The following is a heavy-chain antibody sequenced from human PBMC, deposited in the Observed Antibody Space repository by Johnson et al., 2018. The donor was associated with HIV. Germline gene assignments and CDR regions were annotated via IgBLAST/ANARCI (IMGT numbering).Heavy chain of an antibody. CDR1: GITVSSNY. CDR2: IYSGGST. V-gene: IGHV3-66*01. D-gene: IGHD4/OR15-4a*01. Sequence: VQLVESGGGLVQSGESLRLSCAASGITVSSNYMSWVRQAPGKGLEWVSVIYSGGSTYYADSVKGRFTISRDNSKNTLYLQVNSVRAEDTAVYYCASRVRVDAFDIWGQGTMVTVSS. J-gene: IGHJ3*02. CDR3: ASRVRVDAFDI.